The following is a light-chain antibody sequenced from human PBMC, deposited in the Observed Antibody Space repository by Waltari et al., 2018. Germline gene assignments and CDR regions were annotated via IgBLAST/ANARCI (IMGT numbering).Light chain of an antibody. CDR2: WAS. V-gene: IGKV4-1*01. CDR3: QQYYTFPPT. CDR1: PNLLYRSNNKNY. Sequence: DIVMTQSPDSLSASLGERATTHCKSGPNLLYRSNNKNYLAWYQQKPGQPPKLLISWASTRKSGVPDRFSGSGSETDFTLTISNLQAEDVAVYYCQQYYTFPPTFGPGTKVDFK. J-gene: IGKJ3*01.